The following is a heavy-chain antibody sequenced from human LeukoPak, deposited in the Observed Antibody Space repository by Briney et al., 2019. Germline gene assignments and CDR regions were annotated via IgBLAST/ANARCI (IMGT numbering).Heavy chain of an antibody. CDR1: GFTLSHYA. CDR3: AKGHRYCTSGNCNSAVDY. D-gene: IGHD2-15*01. Sequence: PGGTLRLSCSMPGFTLSHYAMSWVRQAPGKGLEWVSTIVRGGGSTDYTDSVKGRFTISRDNSKNTLYLQMNSLGAEDTAVYYCAKGHRYCTSGNCNSAVDYWGQGTLVTVSS. V-gene: IGHV3-23*01. J-gene: IGHJ4*02. CDR2: IVRGGGST.